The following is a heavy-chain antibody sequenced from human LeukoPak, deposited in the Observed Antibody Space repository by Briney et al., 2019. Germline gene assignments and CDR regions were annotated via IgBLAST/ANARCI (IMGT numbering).Heavy chain of an antibody. Sequence: PGGSLRLSCAASEFTFSSYGMHWVRQAPGKGLEWEAVISYDGSNKYYADSVKGRFTISRDNSKNTLYLQMNSLRAEDTAVYYCAKVFYGGNSAGNDYWGQGTLVTVSS. CDR2: ISYDGSNK. D-gene: IGHD4-23*01. CDR1: EFTFSSYG. CDR3: AKVFYGGNSAGNDY. J-gene: IGHJ4*02. V-gene: IGHV3-30*18.